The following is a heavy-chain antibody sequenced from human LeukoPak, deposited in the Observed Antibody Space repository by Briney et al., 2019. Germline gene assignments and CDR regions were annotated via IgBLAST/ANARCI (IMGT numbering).Heavy chain of an antibody. D-gene: IGHD3-10*01. V-gene: IGHV1-2*02. CDR1: GYTFTGYY. CDR3: ARDHLDYYQGLHV. Sequence: ASVKVSCKAYGYTFTGYYIHWVRQAPGQGLEWMGCINPNTGGINYAQKFQDRVTMTRDTSISAALMELGRLRSDDTAVYYCARDHLDYYQGLHVWGQGTKVTVSS. CDR2: INPNTGGI. J-gene: IGHJ6*02.